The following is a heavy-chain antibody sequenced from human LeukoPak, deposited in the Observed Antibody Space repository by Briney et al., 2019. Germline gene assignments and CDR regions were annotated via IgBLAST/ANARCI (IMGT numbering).Heavy chain of an antibody. CDR2: MNSDETVT. CDR3: ARYVVASACFDS. V-gene: IGHV3-74*01. D-gene: IGHD2-21*01. CDR1: GFTLSGYW. Sequence: VGSLSLSCAASGFTLSGYWMHWVRQAPGEGLVWVSPMNSDETVTTSADYVRGRFTISRHNAKNTLYSQMSSLRAEDTAVYYCARYVVASACFDSWGQGTPVTVSS. J-gene: IGHJ4*02.